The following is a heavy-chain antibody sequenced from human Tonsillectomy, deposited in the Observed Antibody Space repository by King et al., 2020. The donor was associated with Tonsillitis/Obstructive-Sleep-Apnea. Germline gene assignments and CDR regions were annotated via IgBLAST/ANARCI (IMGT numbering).Heavy chain of an antibody. CDR1: GFTFSNAW. V-gene: IGHV3-15*01. D-gene: IGHD2-2*01. CDR3: TTEGYCSSTSCYFFYYYYYMDV. Sequence: VQLVESGGGLVKPGGSLRLSCAASGFTFSNAWMSWVRQAPGKGLEWVGRIKSKTEGGTTDYAAPVKGRFTISRDDSKNTLYLQMNSLKTEDTAVYYCTTEGYCSSTSCYFFYYYYYMDVWGKGTTVTVSS. CDR2: IKSKTEGGTT. J-gene: IGHJ6*03.